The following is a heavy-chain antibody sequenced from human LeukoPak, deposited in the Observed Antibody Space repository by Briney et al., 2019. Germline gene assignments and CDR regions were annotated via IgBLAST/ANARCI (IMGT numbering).Heavy chain of an antibody. V-gene: IGHV4-39*01. CDR2: INYSGST. J-gene: IGHJ4*02. CDR3: ARYVVYGSGFYYFDY. CDR1: GGSISSSSYY. Sequence: SETLSLTCTVSGGSISSSSYYWSWIRQPPGKGLGWIATINYSGSTYYNPSLKSRVTISVDTSKNQFSLKLSSVTAADTTVYYCARYVVYGSGFYYFDYWGQGTLVTVSS. D-gene: IGHD3-10*01.